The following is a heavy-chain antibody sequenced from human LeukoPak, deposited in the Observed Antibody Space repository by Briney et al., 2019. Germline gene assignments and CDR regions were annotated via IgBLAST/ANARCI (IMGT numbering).Heavy chain of an antibody. V-gene: IGHV3-48*03. Sequence: GGSLRLSCAASGFTFSSYEMNWVRQAPGKGLEWVSYIRSSGSTIYYADSVKGRFTISRDNAKNSLYLQMNSLRAEDTAVYYCARAGSADYVWGSYRYFFDYWGQGTLVTVSS. CDR2: IRSSGSTI. CDR1: GFTFSSYE. D-gene: IGHD3-16*02. CDR3: ARAGSADYVWGSYRYFFDY. J-gene: IGHJ4*02.